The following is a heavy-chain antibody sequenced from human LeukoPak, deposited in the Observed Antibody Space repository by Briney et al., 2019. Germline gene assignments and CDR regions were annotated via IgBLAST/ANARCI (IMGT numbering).Heavy chain of an antibody. CDR2: ISSSSSYI. Sequence: GVALTLSCAASGFTFSSQSMNWLRQAPGEALEWVSSISSSSSYIYYADSVKGRFTISRDNAKNSLYLQMSSLRAEDTAVYYCAREAGYGDFDYWGQGTLVTVSS. V-gene: IGHV3-21*01. J-gene: IGHJ4*02. CDR1: GFTFSSQS. D-gene: IGHD2-21*01. CDR3: AREAGYGDFDY.